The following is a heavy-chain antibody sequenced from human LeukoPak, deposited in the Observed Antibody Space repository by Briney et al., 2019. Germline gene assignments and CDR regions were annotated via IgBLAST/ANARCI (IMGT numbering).Heavy chain of an antibody. J-gene: IGHJ5*02. CDR2: IIPILGIA. CDR3: AREIMVRGAYNWFDP. D-gene: IGHD3-10*01. V-gene: IGHV1-69*04. CDR1: GGTFSSYA. Sequence: SVKVSCKASGGTFSSYAFSWVRQPPGQGLEWMGRIIPILGIANYAQKFQGRVTITADKSTNTAYMELNSLRSEDTAVYYCAREIMVRGAYNWFDPWGQGTLVTVSS.